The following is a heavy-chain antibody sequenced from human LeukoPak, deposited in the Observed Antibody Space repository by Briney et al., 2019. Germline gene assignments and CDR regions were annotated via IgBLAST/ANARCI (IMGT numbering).Heavy chain of an antibody. D-gene: IGHD2-15*01. J-gene: IGHJ4*02. CDR3: ARGRGWGYCRD. CDR1: GYTFTGYY. CDR2: LNPNSGGT. Sequence: ASVKVSCKASGYTFTGYYIHWVRQAPGQGLEWMGWLNPNSGGTNYAQKFQGRVTMTRDTSISTAYMELSRLRADDTAVYYCARGRGWGYCRDWGQGTLVTVSS. V-gene: IGHV1-2*02.